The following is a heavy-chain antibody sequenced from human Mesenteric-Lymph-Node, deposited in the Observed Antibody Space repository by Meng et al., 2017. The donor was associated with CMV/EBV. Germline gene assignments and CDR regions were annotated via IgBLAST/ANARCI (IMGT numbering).Heavy chain of an antibody. D-gene: IGHD2-2*01. CDR1: LRGLHDC. CDR2: VYYSGST. V-gene: IGHV4-39*01. Sequence: LRGLHDCWGWSRQPPGTGLEWIASVYYSGSTSYHPSLTSRVSMSVDTSKNQFSLELSAVTPADTAVYYCARNRSRVTETSRYHWFDPWGRGILVTVSS. J-gene: IGHJ5*02. CDR3: ARNRSRVTETSRYHWFDP.